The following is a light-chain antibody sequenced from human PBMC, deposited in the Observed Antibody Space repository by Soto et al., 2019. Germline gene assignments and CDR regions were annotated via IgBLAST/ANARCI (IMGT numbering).Light chain of an antibody. CDR2: EVS. J-gene: IGLJ3*02. CDR1: SSDIGGYNY. CDR3: SSYTSSATRV. Sequence: QSVLTQSASVSGSPGQSITISCTGTSSDIGGYNYVSWYQQHPGKAPKLIIYEVSDRPSGISNRFSGSKSGNTASLTISGLQADDEADYYCSSYTSSATRVFGGGTKLTVL. V-gene: IGLV2-14*01.